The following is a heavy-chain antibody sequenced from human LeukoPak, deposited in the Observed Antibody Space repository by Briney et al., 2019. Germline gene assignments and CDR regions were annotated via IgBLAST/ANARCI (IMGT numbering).Heavy chain of an antibody. CDR2: ISGSGGNT. CDR3: ARAYYGSGSYYIFGY. CDR1: GFTFSSYA. D-gene: IGHD3-10*01. J-gene: IGHJ4*02. Sequence: PGGSLRLSCAASGFTFSSYAMSWVRQAPGKGLEWVSVISGSGGNTYYADSVKGRFTISRDNAKNSLYLQMNSLRAEDTAVYYCARAYYGSGSYYIFGYWGQGTLVTVSP. V-gene: IGHV3-23*01.